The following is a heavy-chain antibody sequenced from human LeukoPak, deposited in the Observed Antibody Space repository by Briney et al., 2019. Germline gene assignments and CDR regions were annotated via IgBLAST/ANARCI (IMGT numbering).Heavy chain of an antibody. CDR2: LSGSSYYT. Sequence: PGGSLRLSCAASGFTFSDYYMSWIRQAPGKGLEWVSYLSGSSYYTKYADSVKGRFTISRDNAKNSLYLQMNSLRAEDTAVYYCARSSSSGGGDSFDIWGQGTMVTVSS. D-gene: IGHD2-21*01. CDR3: ARSSSSGGGDSFDI. J-gene: IGHJ3*02. CDR1: GFTFSDYY. V-gene: IGHV3-11*06.